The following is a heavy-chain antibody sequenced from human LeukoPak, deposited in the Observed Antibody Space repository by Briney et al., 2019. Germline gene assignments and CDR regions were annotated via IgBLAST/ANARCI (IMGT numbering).Heavy chain of an antibody. CDR2: INPNSGGT. CDR3: ARDREITFGFIYYYYGMDV. D-gene: IGHD3-16*01. Sequence: ASVKVSCKASGYTFTGYYMHWVRQAPGQGLEWMGWINPNSGGTNYAQKFQGRVTMTRDTSISTAYMELSRLRSDDTAVYYCARDREITFGFIYYYYGMDVWGRGTTVTVSS. J-gene: IGHJ6*02. CDR1: GYTFTGYY. V-gene: IGHV1-2*02.